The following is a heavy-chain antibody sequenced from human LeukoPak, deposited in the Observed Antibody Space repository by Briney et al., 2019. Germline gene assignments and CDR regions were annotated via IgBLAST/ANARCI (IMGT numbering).Heavy chain of an antibody. Sequence: GGSLRLSCAGSGFTISNAWMSWVRQAPGKGLEWVGRIKSKPDGGTTDYAAPVKGRFTISRDDSKETVFLQMNSLKIEDTAIYYCSTGWGFDLWGRGALVTVSS. CDR1: GFTISNAW. D-gene: IGHD7-27*01. J-gene: IGHJ2*01. CDR2: IKSKPDGGTT. CDR3: STGWGFDL. V-gene: IGHV3-15*01.